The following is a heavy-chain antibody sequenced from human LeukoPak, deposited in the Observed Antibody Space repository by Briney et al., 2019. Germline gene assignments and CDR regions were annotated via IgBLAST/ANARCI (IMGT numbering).Heavy chain of an antibody. J-gene: IGHJ4*02. CDR3: ARVYSNYVDY. CDR2: IYHSGST. Sequence: SETLSFTCTVSGYSISSGYYWGWIRQPPGKGLEWIGSIYHSGSTYYNPSLKSRVTISVDTSKNQFSLKLSSVTAADTAVYYCARVYSNYVDYWGQGTLVTVSS. V-gene: IGHV4-38-2*02. CDR1: GYSISSGYY. D-gene: IGHD4-11*01.